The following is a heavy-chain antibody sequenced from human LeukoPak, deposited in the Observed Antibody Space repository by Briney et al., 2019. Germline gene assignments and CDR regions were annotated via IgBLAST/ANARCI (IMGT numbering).Heavy chain of an antibody. CDR3: ARTMVRGVIIARIRGNWFDP. J-gene: IGHJ5*02. D-gene: IGHD3-10*01. CDR2: MNPNSGNT. Sequence: ASVKVSCKASGYTFTSYDINWVRQATGQGLEWMGWMNPNSGNTGYAQKFQGRVTITRNTSISTAYMELSSLRSEDTAVYYCARTMVRGVIIARIRGNWFDPWGQGTLVTVSS. V-gene: IGHV1-8*03. CDR1: GYTFTSYD.